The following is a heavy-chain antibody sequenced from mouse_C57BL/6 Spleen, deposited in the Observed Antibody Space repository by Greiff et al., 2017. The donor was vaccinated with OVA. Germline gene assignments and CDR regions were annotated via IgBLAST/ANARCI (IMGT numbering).Heavy chain of an antibody. CDR2: IYPRSGNT. D-gene: IGHD1-1*01. CDR3: AIWPTVVATRFDY. V-gene: IGHV1-81*01. CDR1: GYTFTSYG. J-gene: IGHJ2*01. Sequence: QVQLQQSGAELARPGASVKLSCKASGYTFTSYGISWVKQRTGQGLEWIGEIYPRSGNTYSNEKFKGKATLTADKSSSTAYMELRSLTSEDSAVYFCAIWPTVVATRFDYWGQGTTLTVSS.